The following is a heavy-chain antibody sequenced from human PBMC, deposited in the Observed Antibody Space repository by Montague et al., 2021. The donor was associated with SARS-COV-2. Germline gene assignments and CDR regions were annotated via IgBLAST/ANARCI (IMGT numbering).Heavy chain of an antibody. V-gene: IGHV3-48*03. J-gene: IGHJ6*02. CDR2: ISSSGSTI. CDR1: GFTFSSYE. D-gene: IGHD3/OR15-3a*01. Sequence: SMRLSCSASGFTFSSYEMNWVRQAPGKGLAWVSYISSSGSTIYYXDSVKGRFNTSRDNAKNSLYLQMNSLRVEDTAVYYCARGASDWLLWGYGMDVWGQGTTVTGSS. CDR3: ARGASDWLLWGYGMDV.